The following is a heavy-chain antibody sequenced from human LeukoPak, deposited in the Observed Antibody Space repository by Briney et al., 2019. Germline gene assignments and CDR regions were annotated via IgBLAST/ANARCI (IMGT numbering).Heavy chain of an antibody. Sequence: GGSLRLSCAASGFTFSSYAMSWVRQAPGKGLEWVSAISGSGGSTYYADSVKGRFTISRDNSKNTLYVQMKSLRAEDTAVYYCAKDNRYYYDSSGYYYVDYFDYWGQGTLVTVSS. V-gene: IGHV3-23*01. CDR2: ISGSGGST. CDR1: GFTFSSYA. CDR3: AKDNRYYYDSSGYYYVDYFDY. D-gene: IGHD3-22*01. J-gene: IGHJ4*02.